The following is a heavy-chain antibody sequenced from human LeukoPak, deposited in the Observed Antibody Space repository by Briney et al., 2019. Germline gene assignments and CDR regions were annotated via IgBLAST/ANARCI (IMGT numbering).Heavy chain of an antibody. CDR1: GLSVSSSF. D-gene: IGHD3-22*01. CDR2: VFGGGGT. J-gene: IGHJ4*02. Sequence: GGSLRLSCTASGLSVSSSFMSWVRQTPGKGLEWVSSVFGGGGTRYADSVMGRFTISRDNSKSTLFLQMNSLRAEDTAVYYCARTYTNNAGYYLYWGQGTLVTVSS. V-gene: IGHV3-53*01. CDR3: ARTYTNNAGYYLY.